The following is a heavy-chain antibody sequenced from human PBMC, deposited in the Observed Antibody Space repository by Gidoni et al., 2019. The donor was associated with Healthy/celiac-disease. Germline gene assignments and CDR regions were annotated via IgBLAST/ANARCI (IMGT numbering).Heavy chain of an antibody. D-gene: IGHD1-20*01. Sequence: QVQLVESGGGVVQPRRSLRLSCAASGFTFSSYGLHWVRQAPGKGLEWVAVIWYDGSNKYYADSVKGRFTISRDNSKNTLYLQMNSLRAEDTAVYYCARERGITAGLDYWGQGTLVTVSS. CDR2: IWYDGSNK. J-gene: IGHJ4*02. V-gene: IGHV3-33*01. CDR1: GFTFSSYG. CDR3: ARERGITAGLDY.